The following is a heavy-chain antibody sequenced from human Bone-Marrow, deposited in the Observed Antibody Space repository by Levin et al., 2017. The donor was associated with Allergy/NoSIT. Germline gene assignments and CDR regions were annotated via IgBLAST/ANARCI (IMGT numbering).Heavy chain of an antibody. Sequence: SCAASGFTFSSYAMQWVRQAPGKGLEWVAVITFDGSNKYYADSVKGRFTISRDNSKNTLFLQMNSLRTEDTAVYYCAREVGQADYWGQGTLLTVSS. J-gene: IGHJ4*02. CDR1: GFTFSSYA. D-gene: IGHD1-26*01. V-gene: IGHV3-30-3*01. CDR3: AREVGQADY. CDR2: ITFDGSNK.